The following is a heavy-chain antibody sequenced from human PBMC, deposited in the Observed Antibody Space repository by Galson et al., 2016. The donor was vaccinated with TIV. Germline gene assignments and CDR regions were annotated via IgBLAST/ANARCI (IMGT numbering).Heavy chain of an antibody. CDR3: ARDRDYYDSSSYSPDAFDI. D-gene: IGHD3-22*01. CDR2: ISSSSDYR. J-gene: IGHJ3*02. Sequence: SLRLSCAASGFIFRRYSMNWVRQAPGKGLEWVSTISSSSDYRFYADTVKGRFTNSRDNARNSLHLQINSLRVEDTAVYYCARDRDYYDSSSYSPDAFDIWGQGTMVTVSS. CDR1: GFIFRRYS. V-gene: IGHV3-21*01.